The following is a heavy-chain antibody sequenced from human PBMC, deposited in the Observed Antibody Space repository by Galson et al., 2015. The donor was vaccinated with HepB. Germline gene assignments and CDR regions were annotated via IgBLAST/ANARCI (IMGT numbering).Heavy chain of an antibody. D-gene: IGHD1-26*01. Sequence: SVKVSCKASGYTFTSYAMHWVRQAPGQRLEWMGWINAGNGNTKYSQKFQGRVTITRDTSASTAYMELSSLRSEDTAVYYCARGGEIVGATRGFDYWGQGTLVTVSS. CDR3: ARGGEIVGATRGFDY. V-gene: IGHV1-3*01. CDR1: GYTFTSYA. CDR2: INAGNGNT. J-gene: IGHJ4*02.